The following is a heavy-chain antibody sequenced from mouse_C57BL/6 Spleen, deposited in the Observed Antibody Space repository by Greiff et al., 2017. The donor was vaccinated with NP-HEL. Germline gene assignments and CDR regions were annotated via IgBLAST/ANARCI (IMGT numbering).Heavy chain of an antibody. CDR1: GYTFTDYY. CDR3: ARSGYDYDGAWFAY. V-gene: IGHV1-19*01. J-gene: IGHJ3*01. CDR2: INPYNGGT. Sequence: EVKLVESGPVLVKPGASVKMSCKASGYTFTDYYMNWVKQSHGKSLEWIGVINPYNGGTSYNQKFKGKATLTVDKSSSTAYMELNSLTSEDSAVYYCARSGYDYDGAWFAYWGQGTLVTVSA. D-gene: IGHD2-4*01.